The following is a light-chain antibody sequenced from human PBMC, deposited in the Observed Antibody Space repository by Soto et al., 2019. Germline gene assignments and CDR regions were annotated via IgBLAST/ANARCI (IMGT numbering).Light chain of an antibody. CDR3: CSNAVGSTYV. Sequence: QSVLTQPASMSGSPGQSITISCTGTSTDVGSHKLVSWYQQYPGNAPKLIIFEAYKRPSGVSNRFSGSKSGSTASLTISGLQAEDEADYYCCSNAVGSTYVFGTGTKLTVL. CDR2: EAY. V-gene: IGLV2-23*01. CDR1: STDVGSHKL. J-gene: IGLJ1*01.